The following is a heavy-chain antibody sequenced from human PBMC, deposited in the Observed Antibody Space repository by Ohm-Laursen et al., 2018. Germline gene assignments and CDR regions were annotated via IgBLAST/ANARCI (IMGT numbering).Heavy chain of an antibody. V-gene: IGHV3-7*01. CDR3: ARDGFLWWEGVDSSGWYSDY. CDR1: GFTFSSYW. D-gene: IGHD6-19*01. CDR2: IKQDGSEK. Sequence: SLRLSCTAFGFTFSSYWMSWVRQAPGKGLEWVANIKQDGSEKYYVDSVKGRFTISRDNAKNSLYLQMNSLRAEDTAVYYCARDGFLWWEGVDSSGWYSDYWGQGTPVTVSS. J-gene: IGHJ4*02.